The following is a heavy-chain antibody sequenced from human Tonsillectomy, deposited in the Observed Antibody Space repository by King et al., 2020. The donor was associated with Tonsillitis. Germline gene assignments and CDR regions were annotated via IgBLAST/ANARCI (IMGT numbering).Heavy chain of an antibody. D-gene: IGHD6-13*01. V-gene: IGHV2-26*01. Sequence: VTLQESGPVLVKPTETLTLTCTVSGFSLDNAAMVVSWIRQPPGKALEWLAHIFSTDEKSFSTSLNSRLTISKDTSKSQVVLTLANMDPVDTATYYCARLYSTSTADAFDMWGQGTMVTVSS. CDR2: IFSTDEK. CDR3: ARLYSTSTADAFDM. CDR1: GFSLDNAAMV. J-gene: IGHJ3*02.